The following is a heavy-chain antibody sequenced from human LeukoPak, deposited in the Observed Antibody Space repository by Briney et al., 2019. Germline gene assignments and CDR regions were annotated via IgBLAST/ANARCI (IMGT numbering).Heavy chain of an antibody. Sequence: GGSLRLSCVVSGIPFSDYYMNWIRQAPGKGLEWISYISSSSSYTDYADSVKGRFTISRDNAKSALYLQLNSLRLEDTAVYYCAAGSAADFWGQGTLVTVSS. CDR1: GIPFSDYY. D-gene: IGHD6-13*01. CDR2: ISSSSSYT. V-gene: IGHV3-11*03. J-gene: IGHJ4*02. CDR3: AAGSAADF.